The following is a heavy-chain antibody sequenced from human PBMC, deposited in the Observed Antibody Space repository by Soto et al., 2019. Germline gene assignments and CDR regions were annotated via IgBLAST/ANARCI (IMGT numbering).Heavy chain of an antibody. CDR3: SKGDTTDPLHF. V-gene: IGHV3-23*01. Sequence: GALRLSCSASGFTFSSYAMSWVRQAPGKGLEWVSAISGSGGSTYYADSVKGRFTISRDNSKNTLYLQMNSLRVEDTAVYYCSKGDTTDPLHFWGQGTLVTVSS. CDR2: ISGSGGST. J-gene: IGHJ4*02. CDR1: GFTFSSYA. D-gene: IGHD2-2*01.